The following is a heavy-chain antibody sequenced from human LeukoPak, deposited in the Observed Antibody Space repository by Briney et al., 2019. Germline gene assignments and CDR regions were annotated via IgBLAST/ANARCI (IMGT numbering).Heavy chain of an antibody. V-gene: IGHV1-2*04. D-gene: IGHD3-3*01. J-gene: IGHJ6*02. CDR2: INPNSGGT. CDR1: GYTFTGYY. Sequence: ASVNVSCKASGYTFTGYYMHWVRQAPGQGLEWMGWINPNSGGTNYAQKFQGWVTMTRDTSISPAYMELSGLRSDDTAVYYCARGLGITIFGVVNRRNYGMDVWGQGTTVTVSS. CDR3: ARGLGITIFGVVNRRNYGMDV.